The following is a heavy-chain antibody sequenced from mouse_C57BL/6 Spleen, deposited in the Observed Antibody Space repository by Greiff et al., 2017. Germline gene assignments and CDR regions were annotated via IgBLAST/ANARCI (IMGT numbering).Heavy chain of an antibody. V-gene: IGHV1-69*01. CDR2: IDPSDSYT. Sequence: QVQLQQPGAELVMPWASVKLSCKASGYTFTSYWMHWVKQRPGQGLEWIGEIDPSDSYTNYNQKFKGKSTLTVDKSSSTAYMQLSSLTSEDSAVYYCARVDYGPTTYAMDYWGQGTSVTVSS. D-gene: IGHD1-1*02. CDR3: ARVDYGPTTYAMDY. CDR1: GYTFTSYW. J-gene: IGHJ4*01.